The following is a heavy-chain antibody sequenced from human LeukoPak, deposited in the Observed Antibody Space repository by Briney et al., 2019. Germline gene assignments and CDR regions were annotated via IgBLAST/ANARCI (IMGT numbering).Heavy chain of an antibody. D-gene: IGHD5-18*01. J-gene: IGHJ4*02. V-gene: IGHV3-23*01. CDR1: GFTFSSYA. CDR2: ISGSGGST. Sequence: GGSLRLSCAASGFTFSSYAMSWFRQAPGKGLEWVSAISGSGGSTYYADSVKGRFTISRDNSKNTLYLQMNSLRAEDTAAYYCAKDRYTYGYFDYWGQGTLVTVSS. CDR3: AKDRYTYGYFDY.